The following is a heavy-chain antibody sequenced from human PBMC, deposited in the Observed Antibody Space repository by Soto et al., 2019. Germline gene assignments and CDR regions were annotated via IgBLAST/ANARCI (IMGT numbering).Heavy chain of an antibody. CDR3: ARGKRDSTSCLDV. J-gene: IGHJ6*02. Sequence: SETLSLTCRVSTGSINGYYWNWIRQSPGKGLEWIAFIYSSGSTNYNPSLKSRATISVDRSKNQVSLKLTSVTAADTAVYYCARGKRDSTSCLDVWGQGTTVTISS. D-gene: IGHD2-2*01. V-gene: IGHV4-59*01. CDR2: IYSSGST. CDR1: TGSINGYY.